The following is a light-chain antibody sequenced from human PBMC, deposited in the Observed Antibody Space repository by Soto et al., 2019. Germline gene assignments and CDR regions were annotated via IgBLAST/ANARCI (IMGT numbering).Light chain of an antibody. CDR3: NSFTTSSTGV. CDR2: DVI. J-gene: IGLJ3*02. Sequence: QSALTQPASVSGSPGQSITISCTGTSSDIGFYRYVSWFQQYPGKAPKLIIYDVINRPSGVSNRFSGSKSGNTASLTISGLQAEDEADYYCNSFTTSSTGVFGGGTKLTVL. CDR1: SSDIGFYRY. V-gene: IGLV2-14*01.